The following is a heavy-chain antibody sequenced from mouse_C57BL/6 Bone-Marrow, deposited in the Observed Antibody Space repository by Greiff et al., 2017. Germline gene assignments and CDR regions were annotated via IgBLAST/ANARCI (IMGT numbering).Heavy chain of an antibody. CDR1: GFTFTDYY. D-gene: IGHD2-3*01. Sequence: EVKLMESGGGLVQPGGSLSLSCAASGFTFTDYYMSWVRQPPGKALEWLGFIRNKANGYTTEYSASVKGRFTISRDNSQSILYLQMNALRAEDSATYYCARYPGLDGYFWFAYWGQGTLVTVSA. CDR3: ARYPGLDGYFWFAY. CDR2: IRNKANGYTT. V-gene: IGHV7-3*01. J-gene: IGHJ3*01.